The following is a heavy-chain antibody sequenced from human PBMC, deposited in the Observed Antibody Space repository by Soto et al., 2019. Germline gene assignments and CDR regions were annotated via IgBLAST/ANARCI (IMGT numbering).Heavy chain of an antibody. J-gene: IGHJ5*02. D-gene: IGHD2-2*01. CDR2: INPSGGST. Sequence: ASVKVSCKASGYTFTSYYMHWVRQAPGQGLEWMGIINPSGGSTSYAQKFQGRVTMTRDTSTSTVYMELSSLRSEDTAVYYCARGGVVPAAMRHWFDPWGQGTLVTVSS. V-gene: IGHV1-46*03. CDR3: ARGGVVPAAMRHWFDP. CDR1: GYTFTSYY.